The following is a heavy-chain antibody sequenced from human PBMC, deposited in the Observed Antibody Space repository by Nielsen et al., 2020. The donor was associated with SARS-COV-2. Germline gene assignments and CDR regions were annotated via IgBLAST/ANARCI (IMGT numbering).Heavy chain of an antibody. J-gene: IGHJ3*02. V-gene: IGHV3-7*01. CDR2: IKQDGSEK. CDR1: GFNFSSYW. CDR3: AKDRWFGETPDAFDI. Sequence: GESLQISCAASGFNFSSYWMSGVRQAAGKGLEWVANIKQDGSEKYFIDSVKGRFTISRDDAKNSLYLQMNSLRAEDTAVYYCAKDRWFGETPDAFDIWGQGTMVTVSS. D-gene: IGHD3-10*01.